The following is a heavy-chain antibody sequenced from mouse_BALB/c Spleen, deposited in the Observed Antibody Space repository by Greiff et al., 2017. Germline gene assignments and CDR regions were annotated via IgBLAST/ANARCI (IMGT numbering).Heavy chain of an antibody. CDR2: ISYSGST. V-gene: IGHV3-8*02. D-gene: IGHD1-1*01. CDR1: GDSITSGY. J-gene: IGHJ3*01. CDR3: ARYADYYGSRAWFAY. Sequence: EVQLQQSGPSLVKPSQTLSLTCSVTGDSITSGYWNWIRKFPGNKLEYMGYISYSGSTYYNPSLKSRISITRDTSKNQYYLQLNSVTTEDTATYYCARYADYYGSRAWFAYWGQGTLVTVSA.